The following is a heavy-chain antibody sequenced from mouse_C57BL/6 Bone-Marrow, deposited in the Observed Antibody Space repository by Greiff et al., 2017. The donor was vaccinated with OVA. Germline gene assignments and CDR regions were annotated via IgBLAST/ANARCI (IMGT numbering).Heavy chain of an antibody. V-gene: IGHV2-5*01. CDR3: AKGGLRGFAY. CDR1: GFSFTSYG. CDR2: IWRGGST. Sequence: QVHVKQSGPGLVQPSQSLSITCTVSGFSFTSYGVHWVRQSPGKGLEWLGVIWRGGSTDYNAEFMSRLSITKDNSKSQVFFKMNRLQADDTAIYYCAKGGLRGFAYWGQGTLVTVSA. J-gene: IGHJ3*01. D-gene: IGHD3-3*01.